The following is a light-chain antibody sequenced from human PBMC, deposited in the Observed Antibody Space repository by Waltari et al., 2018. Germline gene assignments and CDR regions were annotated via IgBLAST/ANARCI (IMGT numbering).Light chain of an antibody. V-gene: IGLV2-14*03. CDR3: SSYTTTGTLV. CDR2: DVS. J-gene: IGLJ1*01. CDR1: SCDVGAYNY. Sequence: QSALTQPASVSGSPGQSITISCTGTSCDVGAYNYVSWYQQHPGKAPKYIIYDVSYRPSGVANRFSGSKSGNTASLTISGLQVEDEADYYCSSYTTTGTLVFATGTKVTVL.